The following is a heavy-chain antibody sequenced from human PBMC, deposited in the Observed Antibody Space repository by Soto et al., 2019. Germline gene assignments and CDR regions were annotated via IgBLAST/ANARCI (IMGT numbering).Heavy chain of an antibody. CDR1: GGSFSGYY. J-gene: IGHJ4*02. CDR2: INHSGST. D-gene: IGHD1-20*01. Sequence: SETLSLTCAVYGGSFSGYYWSWIRQPPGKGLEWIGEINHSGSTNYNPSLKSRVTISVDTSKNQFSLNLTSVTAADTAVYYCAREPYNTWPFDYWGQGTLVTVSS. CDR3: AREPYNTWPFDY. V-gene: IGHV4-34*01.